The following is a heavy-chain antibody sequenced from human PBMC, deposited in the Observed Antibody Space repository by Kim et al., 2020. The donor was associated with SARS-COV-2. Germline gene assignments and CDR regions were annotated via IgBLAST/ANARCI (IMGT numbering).Heavy chain of an antibody. D-gene: IGHD5-18*01. Sequence: SETLSLTCSVSGGSIRSDYWSWIRQPPGKGLEWIGYISYSGSTKYNPSLKSRVTISVDTSKNQFSLKLNSVTAADTAVYYCARGGYGDYYGMDVWGQGTTVTVSS. CDR2: ISYSGST. J-gene: IGHJ6*02. V-gene: IGHV4-59*13. CDR3: ARGGYGDYYGMDV. CDR1: GGSIRSDY.